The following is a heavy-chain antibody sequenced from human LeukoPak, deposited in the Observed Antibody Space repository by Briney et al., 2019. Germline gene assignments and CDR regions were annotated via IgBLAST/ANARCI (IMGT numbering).Heavy chain of an antibody. CDR1: GGSLSFYY. CDR2: ISQNGDS. D-gene: IGHD1/OR15-1a*01. Sequence: SETLSLTCGVSGGSLSFYYWSWIRQPPGKGLEWIAEISQNGDSNYNMSLKSRVTISVDTSKNQFSLELRSVTAADTAVYYCAKQKGLDPWGQGTLVTVSS. V-gene: IGHV4-34*01. J-gene: IGHJ5*02. CDR3: AKQKGLDP.